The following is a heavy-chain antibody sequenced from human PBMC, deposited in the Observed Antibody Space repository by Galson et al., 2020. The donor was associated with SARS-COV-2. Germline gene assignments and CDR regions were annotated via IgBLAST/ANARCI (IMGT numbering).Heavy chain of an antibody. D-gene: IGHD3-10*01. Sequence: ASVKVSCKTSGYTFTSYGINWVRQAPGQGLEWMGWINAYNGNSNYAQKLQGRVTMTTDTSTSTAYMELRSLRSDDTALYYCARRLLTYYFDSGSSYGLDVWGQGTTVTVSS. J-gene: IGHJ6*02. CDR1: GYTFTSYG. CDR3: ARRLLTYYFDSGSSYGLDV. CDR2: INAYNGNS. V-gene: IGHV1-18*01.